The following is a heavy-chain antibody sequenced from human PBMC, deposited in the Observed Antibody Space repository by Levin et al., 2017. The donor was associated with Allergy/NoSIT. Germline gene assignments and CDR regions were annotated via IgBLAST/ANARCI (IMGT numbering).Heavy chain of an antibody. D-gene: IGHD5-12*01. CDR2: ISSSGSTI. V-gene: IGHV3-11*01. J-gene: IGHJ6*02. CDR3: AREKSGGYVRVYYYYGMDV. Sequence: PGGSLRLSCAASGFTFSDYYMSWIRQAPGKGLEWVSYISSSGSTIYYADSVKGRFTISRDNAKNSLYLQMNSLRAEDTAVYYCAREKSGGYVRVYYYYGMDVWGQGTTVTVSS. CDR1: GFTFSDYY.